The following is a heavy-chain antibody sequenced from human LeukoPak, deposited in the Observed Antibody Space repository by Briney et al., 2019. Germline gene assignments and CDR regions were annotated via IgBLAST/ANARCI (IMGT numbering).Heavy chain of an antibody. CDR1: GGSFSGYY. CDR2: INHSGST. D-gene: IGHD5-12*01. Sequence: PSETLSLTCAVYGGSFSGYYWSWIRQPPGKGLEWIGEINHSGSTNYKPSLKSRVTMSVDTSKNQFSLKLSSVTAADTAVYYCARGVEATSSNWFDPWGQGTLVTVSS. V-gene: IGHV4-34*01. CDR3: ARGVEATSSNWFDP. J-gene: IGHJ5*02.